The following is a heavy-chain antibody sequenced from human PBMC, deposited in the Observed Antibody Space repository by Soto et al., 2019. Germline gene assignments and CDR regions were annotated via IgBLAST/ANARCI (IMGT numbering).Heavy chain of an antibody. D-gene: IGHD2-21*02. CDR3: TSVPMAYCSATNCYSYLAH. Sequence: KGLEWVGRFKCNTDGGTADFAAPVKGRFTISRDDSKNTLYLQMNSLETEDTAVYYCTSVPMAYCSATNCYSYLAHLVHGTPDIGSS. J-gene: IGHJ1*01. V-gene: IGHV3-15*07. CDR2: FKCNTDGGTA.